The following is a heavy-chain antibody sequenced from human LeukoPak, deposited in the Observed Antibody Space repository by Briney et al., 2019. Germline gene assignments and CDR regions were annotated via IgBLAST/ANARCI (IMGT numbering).Heavy chain of an antibody. V-gene: IGHV4-34*01. CDR1: GGSFSGYY. J-gene: IGHJ4*02. CDR2: INHSGST. Sequence: SETLSLTGAGYGGSFSGYYWSWIRLPPGKGLEWIGEINHSGSTNYNPSLKSRVTISVDTSKNQFSLKLSSVTAADTAVYYCARTLRFLEWLGFDYWGQGTLVTVSS. CDR3: ARTLRFLEWLGFDY. D-gene: IGHD3-3*01.